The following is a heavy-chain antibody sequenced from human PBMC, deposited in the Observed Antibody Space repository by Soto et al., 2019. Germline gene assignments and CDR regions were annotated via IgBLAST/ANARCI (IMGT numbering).Heavy chain of an antibody. CDR3: ARDRRRSSPCSGGSCYIGLFDY. D-gene: IGHD2-15*01. J-gene: IGHJ4*02. CDR2: TYYRSKWYN. V-gene: IGHV6-1*01. CDR1: GDSVSSNSAA. Sequence: PSQTLSLTCAISGDSVSSNSAAWNWIRQSPSRGLEWLGRTYYRSKWYNDYAVSVKSRITINPDTSKNQFSLQLNSVTPEDTAVYYCARDRRRSSPCSGGSCYIGLFDYWGQGTLVTVSS.